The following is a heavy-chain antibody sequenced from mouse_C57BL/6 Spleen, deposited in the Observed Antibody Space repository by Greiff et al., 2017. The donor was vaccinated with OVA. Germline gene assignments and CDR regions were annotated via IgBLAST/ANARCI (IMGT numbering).Heavy chain of an antibody. D-gene: IGHD2-3*01. Sequence: EVQLVESGPGLVKPSQSLSLTCSVTGYSITSGYYWNWIRQFPGNKLEWMGYISYDGSNNYNPSLKNRISITRDTSKNQFFLKLNSVTTEDTATYYCARGWLLEYFDVWGTGTTVTVSS. V-gene: IGHV3-6*01. CDR2: ISYDGSN. J-gene: IGHJ1*03. CDR1: GYSITSGYY. CDR3: ARGWLLEYFDV.